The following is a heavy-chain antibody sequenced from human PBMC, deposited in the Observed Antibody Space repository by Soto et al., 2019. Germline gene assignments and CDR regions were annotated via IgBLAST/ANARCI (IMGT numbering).Heavy chain of an antibody. Sequence: GGSLRLSCTASGFTFGDYAMSWFRQAPGKGLEWVGFIRSKAYGGTTEYAASVKGRFTISRDDSKSIAYLQMNSLKTEDTAVYYCTSHSSSWNPPFDPWGQGTLVTVSS. CDR1: GFTFGDYA. J-gene: IGHJ5*02. CDR2: IRSKAYGGTT. CDR3: TSHSSSWNPPFDP. V-gene: IGHV3-49*03. D-gene: IGHD6-13*01.